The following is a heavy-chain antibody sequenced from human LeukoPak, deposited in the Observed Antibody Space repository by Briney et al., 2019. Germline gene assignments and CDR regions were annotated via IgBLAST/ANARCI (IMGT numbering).Heavy chain of an antibody. CDR3: ARDTGFPFFDY. Sequence: GASVKVSCKASGYTFTSYYIHWVRQAPGQGPEWMGWINPNYGGTKYAPKFQGRVTMTRDTSITTAYMELSRLTSDDTAVYYCARDTGFPFFDYWGQGSLVTVSS. CDR2: INPNYGGT. V-gene: IGHV1-2*02. J-gene: IGHJ4*02. CDR1: GYTFTSYY.